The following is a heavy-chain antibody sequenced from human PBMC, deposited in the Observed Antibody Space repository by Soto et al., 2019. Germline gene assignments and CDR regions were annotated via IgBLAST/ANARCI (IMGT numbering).Heavy chain of an antibody. CDR3: AKDEGGGGTLGLFDY. J-gene: IGHJ4*02. V-gene: IGHV3-30*18. D-gene: IGHD3-16*01. Sequence: QVQLVESGGGAVQPGESLRLSCVASGFDFTYYAMHWVRQAPGKGLESVAVMSSDGSKIHHTDSVKGRFTISRDNSKNTLYLQMNSLRKEDTAVYCCAKDEGGGGTLGLFDYWGQGTLVSVSS. CDR2: MSSDGSKI. CDR1: GFDFTYYA.